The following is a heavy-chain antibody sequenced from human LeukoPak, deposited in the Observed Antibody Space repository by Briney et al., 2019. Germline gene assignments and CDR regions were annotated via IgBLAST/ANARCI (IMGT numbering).Heavy chain of an antibody. D-gene: IGHD1-26*01. CDR1: GGSISTYY. CDR3: ARWEASRVAFDI. CDR2: IYYSGIT. J-gene: IGHJ3*02. V-gene: IGHV4-59*01. Sequence: SETLSLTCIVSGGSISTYYCSWIRQPPGRELEWIGYIYYSGITDYSPSLKSRVTISIDTSKKQFSLKLSSVTAADTAVYYCARWEASRVAFDIWGQGTLVTVSS.